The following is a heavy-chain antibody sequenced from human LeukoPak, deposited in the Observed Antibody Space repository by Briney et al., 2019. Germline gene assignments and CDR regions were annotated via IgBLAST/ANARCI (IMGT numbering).Heavy chain of an antibody. Sequence: TGGSLRLSCAASGFTFSSYWMHWVRQAPGKGLVWVSRINSDGSRTSYADSVKGRFTISRDSAKNTLYLQMNSLRAEDTAVYYCARHIAAAGPGFDYWGQGTLVTVSS. J-gene: IGHJ4*02. V-gene: IGHV3-74*01. D-gene: IGHD6-13*01. CDR3: ARHIAAAGPGFDY. CDR1: GFTFSSYW. CDR2: INSDGSRT.